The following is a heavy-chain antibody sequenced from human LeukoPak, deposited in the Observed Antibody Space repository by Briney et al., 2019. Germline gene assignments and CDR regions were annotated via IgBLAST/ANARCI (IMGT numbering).Heavy chain of an antibody. V-gene: IGHV3-30-3*01. CDR1: GGTFSSYA. CDR2: ISYDGSNK. Sequence: GSSVKVSCKASGGTFSSYAMHWVRQAPGKGLEWVAVISYDGSNKYYADSAKGRFTISRDNSKNTLYLQMNSLRAEDTAVYYCARGYSGSSPPPFDYWGQGXLVTXSS. D-gene: IGHD1-26*01. CDR3: ARGYSGSSPPPFDY. J-gene: IGHJ4*02.